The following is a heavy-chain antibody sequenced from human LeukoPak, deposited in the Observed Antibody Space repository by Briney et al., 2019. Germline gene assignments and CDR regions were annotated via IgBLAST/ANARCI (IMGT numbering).Heavy chain of an antibody. CDR3: ARDLYYYDSSGFPSGFDP. CDR2: ISSSSSYI. CDR1: GFTFSSYS. J-gene: IGHJ5*02. V-gene: IGHV3-21*01. Sequence: GGSLRLSCAASGFTFSSYSMNWVRRAPGKGLEWVSSISSSSSYIYYADSVKGRFTISRDNAKNSLYLQMNSLRAEDTAVYYCARDLYYYDSSGFPSGFDPWGQGTLVTVSS. D-gene: IGHD3-22*01.